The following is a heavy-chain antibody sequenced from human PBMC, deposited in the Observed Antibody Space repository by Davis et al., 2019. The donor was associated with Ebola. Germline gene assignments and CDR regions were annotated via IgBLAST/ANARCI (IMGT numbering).Heavy chain of an antibody. CDR1: GFTFSSYS. D-gene: IGHD3-9*01. Sequence: GESLKISCAASGFTFSSYSMNWVRQAPGKGLEWVSFIRSSSSYIYYADSVKVQFTISRDNAKNSLYLQINSLRAEDTAVYYCARTQHYSLNYYYYIDVWGKGTTVTVSS. V-gene: IGHV3-21*01. CDR2: IRSSSSYI. J-gene: IGHJ6*03. CDR3: ARTQHYSLNYYYYIDV.